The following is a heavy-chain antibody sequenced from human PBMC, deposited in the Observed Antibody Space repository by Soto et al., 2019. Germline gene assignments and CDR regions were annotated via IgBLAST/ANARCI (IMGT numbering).Heavy chain of an antibody. CDR1: GYTFTSYG. J-gene: IGHJ6*03. CDR3: ATDSGYSSGWGGRYYYYYMDV. Sequence: ASVKVSFKASGYTFTSYGISWVRQAPGQGLEWKGWISTYNGNTNYAQKLQGRVSMTEDTSTDTAYMELSSLRSEDTAVYYCATDSGYSSGWGGRYYYYYMDVWGKGTTVTVSS. D-gene: IGHD6-19*01. V-gene: IGHV1-18*01. CDR2: ISTYNGNT.